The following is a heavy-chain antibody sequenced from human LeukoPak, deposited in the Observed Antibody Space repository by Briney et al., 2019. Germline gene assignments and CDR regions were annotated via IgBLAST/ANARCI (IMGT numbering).Heavy chain of an antibody. CDR3: ARDRGGSSGWYTFNY. V-gene: IGHV3-33*01. D-gene: IGHD6-19*01. J-gene: IGHJ4*02. CDR2: IWYDGSNK. Sequence: GRALRLSCAAYGFNFSSYGMHWVRQAPGKGLGWVPVIWYDGSNKYYADSVKGRFTISRDNSRNTLYLQMNSLRAGDTAVYYCARDRGGSSGWYTFNYWGQGTLVTVSS. CDR1: GFNFSSYG.